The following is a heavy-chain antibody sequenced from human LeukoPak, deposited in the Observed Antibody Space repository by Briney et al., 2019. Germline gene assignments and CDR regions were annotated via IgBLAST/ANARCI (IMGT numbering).Heavy chain of an antibody. CDR3: AREPYSSSYYFDY. J-gene: IGHJ4*02. CDR1: GFTFSSYS. V-gene: IGHV3-21*01. Sequence: GGSLRLSCAASGFTFSSYSMNWVRQAPGKGLEWVSSISSSSYIYYADSVKGRFTISRDNAKNSLYLQTNSLRAEDTAVYYCAREPYSSSYYFDYWGQGTLVTVSS. D-gene: IGHD6-6*01. CDR2: ISSSSYI.